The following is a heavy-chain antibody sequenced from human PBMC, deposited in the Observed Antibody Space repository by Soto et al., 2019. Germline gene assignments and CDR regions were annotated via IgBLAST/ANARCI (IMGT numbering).Heavy chain of an antibody. J-gene: IGHJ4*02. D-gene: IGHD6-13*01. V-gene: IGHV4-59*01. CDR2: IYYSGST. Sequence: QVQLQESGPGLVKPSETLSLTCTVSGGSISSYYWSWIRQPPGKGLEWIGYIYYSGSTNYNPSLKSRVTISVDTSKNQFSLKLSSVTAADTAVYYCARLFYSSSRYFDYWVQGTLVTVSS. CDR1: GGSISSYY. CDR3: ARLFYSSSRYFDY.